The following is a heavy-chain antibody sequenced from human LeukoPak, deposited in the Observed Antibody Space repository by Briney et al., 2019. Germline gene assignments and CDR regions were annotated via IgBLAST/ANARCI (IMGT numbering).Heavy chain of an antibody. D-gene: IGHD2-2*03. CDR3: ANIQEQWIVDC. CDR1: GFTFSSYG. Sequence: GGSLRLSCAASGFTFSSYGMHWVRQAPGKGLEWVAVISNGGTDKYYAASVKGRFTISRDNSKNTLYLQMNSLTTEDTAVYYCANIQEQWIVDCSGQGTLVTVSS. V-gene: IGHV3-30*18. CDR2: ISNGGTDK. J-gene: IGHJ4*02.